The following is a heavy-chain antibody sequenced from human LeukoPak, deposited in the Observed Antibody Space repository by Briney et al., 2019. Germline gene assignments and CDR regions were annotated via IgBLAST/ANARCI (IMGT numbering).Heavy chain of an antibody. CDR3: AKDPTHFRVWDDYDNTRLNS. V-gene: IGHV3-11*04. Sequence: GGSLRLSCAASGFTFSDYYMSWIRQAPGKGLEWVSYIRSSGSTIYYADSVKGRFTISRDNSKNTVYLQMNSLRAEDTAVYYCAKDPTHFRVWDDYDNTRLNSWGQGTLVTVSS. D-gene: IGHD3-22*01. J-gene: IGHJ4*02. CDR1: GFTFSDYY. CDR2: IRSSGSTI.